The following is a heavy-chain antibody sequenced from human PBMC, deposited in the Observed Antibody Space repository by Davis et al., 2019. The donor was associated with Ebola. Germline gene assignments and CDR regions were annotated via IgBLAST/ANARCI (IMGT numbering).Heavy chain of an antibody. J-gene: IGHJ6*02. D-gene: IGHD5-12*01. CDR2: INHSGST. CDR1: GGSISSYY. CDR3: AGGQNSGYEWYYYYGMDV. Sequence: MPSETLSLTCTVSGGSISSYYWSWIRQPPGKGLEWIGEINHSGSTNYNPSLKSRVTISVDTSKNQFSLKLSSVTSADTAVYYCAGGQNSGYEWYYYYGMDVWGQGTTVTVSS. V-gene: IGHV4-34*01.